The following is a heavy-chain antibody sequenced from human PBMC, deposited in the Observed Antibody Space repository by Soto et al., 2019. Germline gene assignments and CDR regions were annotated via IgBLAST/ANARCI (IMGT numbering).Heavy chain of an antibody. CDR1: GYTFTSYD. CDR2: MNPNSGNT. CDR3: ARGKGGYCSSTSCYDRYYYYMDV. J-gene: IGHJ6*03. V-gene: IGHV1-8*01. Sequence: ASVKVSCKASGYTFTSYDINWVRQATGQGLEWMGWMNPNSGNTGYAQKFQGRVTMTRNTSISTAYMELSSLRSEDTAVYYCARGKGGYCSSTSCYDRYYYYMDVWGKGTTVTVSS. D-gene: IGHD2-2*01.